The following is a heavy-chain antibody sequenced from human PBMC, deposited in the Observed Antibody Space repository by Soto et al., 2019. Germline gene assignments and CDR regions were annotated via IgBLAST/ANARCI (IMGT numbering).Heavy chain of an antibody. CDR1: GFIFSDHY. J-gene: IGHJ4*02. CDR2: NRNKANDYTT. D-gene: IGHD5-18*01. V-gene: IGHV3-72*01. CDR3: ARVQYSYGLWYYFDY. Sequence: EVQLVESGGGLVQPGGSLRLSCVASGFIFSDHYMDWVRQAPGKGLEWVGRNRNKANDYTTEYAASVKGRSIISRDDSKNSLYLQMHSLKSEDTAVYYCARVQYSYGLWYYFDYWGQGALVTVSS.